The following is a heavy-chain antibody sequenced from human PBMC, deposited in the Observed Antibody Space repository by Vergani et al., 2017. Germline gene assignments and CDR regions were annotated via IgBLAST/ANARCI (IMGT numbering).Heavy chain of an antibody. CDR3: ARGQYFYDSSGYYRLWAFDI. V-gene: IGHV2-5*02. Sequence: QITLKESGPTLVKPTQTLTLTCTFSGFSLSTSGVGVGWIRQPPGKALEWLALIYWDDDKRYSPSLKSRLTITKDTSKNQVVLTMTNMDPVDTATYHCARGQYFYDSSGYYRLWAFDIWGQGTMVTVSS. CDR1: GFSLSTSGVG. J-gene: IGHJ3*02. CDR2: IYWDDDK. D-gene: IGHD3-22*01.